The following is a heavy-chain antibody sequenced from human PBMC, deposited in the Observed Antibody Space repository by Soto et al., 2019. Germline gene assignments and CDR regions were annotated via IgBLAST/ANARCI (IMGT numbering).Heavy chain of an antibody. D-gene: IGHD6-13*01. CDR1: GGSISSSSYY. CDR2: IYYSWST. J-gene: IGHJ6*02. Sequence: SETLSLTCTVSGGSISSSSYYWGWIRQPPGKGLEWVGSIYYSWSTYYNPSLKRRVTISVDTSKNQFSLKLSSVTAADTAVYYCASPGYSSIPVGYYYGMDVWGQGTTVTVSS. CDR3: ASPGYSSIPVGYYYGMDV. V-gene: IGHV4-39*01.